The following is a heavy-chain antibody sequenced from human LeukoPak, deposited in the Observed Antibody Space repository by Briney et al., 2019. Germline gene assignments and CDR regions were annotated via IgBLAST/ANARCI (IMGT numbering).Heavy chain of an antibody. Sequence: PGGSLRLSCAASGFTFSSYAMHWVRQAPGKGLVCVSRIRSDGSTTDYADSVEGRFILSRDQAKNTLYLQMNSLRAEDTAVYYCAIDRSMITFDYWGQGTLVTVSS. D-gene: IGHD3-16*01. CDR1: GFTFSSYA. CDR2: IRSDGSTT. V-gene: IGHV3-74*01. CDR3: AIDRSMITFDY. J-gene: IGHJ4*02.